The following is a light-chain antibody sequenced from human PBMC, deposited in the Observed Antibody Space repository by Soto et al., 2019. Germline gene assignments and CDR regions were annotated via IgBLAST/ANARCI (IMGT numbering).Light chain of an antibody. CDR1: SSDVGGYNY. J-gene: IGLJ3*02. CDR3: SSYTISSTL. Sequence: QSALTQPASVSGSPGQSITISCTGTSSDVGGYNYVSWYQHHPGKAPKLIIYEVNNRPSGVSNRFSGSKFGNTASLSISGLKPEDEADYYCSSYTISSTLFGGGTKLTVL. V-gene: IGLV2-14*01. CDR2: EVN.